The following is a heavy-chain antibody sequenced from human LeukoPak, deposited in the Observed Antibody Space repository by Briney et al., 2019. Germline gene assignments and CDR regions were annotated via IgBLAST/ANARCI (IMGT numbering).Heavy chain of an antibody. J-gene: IGHJ5*02. Sequence: PGGSLRLSCAASGFTFSSYSMNWVRQAPGKGLEWVLSISSSSSYIYYVDSVKGRFTISRDNAKNSLYLQMNSLRAEDTAVYYCARGVIQLWSDNWFDPWGQGTLVTVSS. V-gene: IGHV3-21*01. CDR1: GFTFSSYS. CDR3: ARGVIQLWSDNWFDP. D-gene: IGHD5-18*01. CDR2: ISSSSSYI.